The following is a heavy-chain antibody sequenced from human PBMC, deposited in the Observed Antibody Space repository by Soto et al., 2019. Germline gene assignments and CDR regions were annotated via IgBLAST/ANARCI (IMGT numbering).Heavy chain of an antibody. Sequence: EVQLLDSGGGLVQPGGSLRLSCAASGFTFSNYAMSWVRQAPGKGREWVSGVGGSGDSTYYADSVKGRFTISRDNSKDTLYLQMNSLRAEDTAVYYCAKSHLGYCSGGSCYPPHYFDYWGQGTLVTVSS. CDR2: VGGSGDST. CDR3: AKSHLGYCSGGSCYPPHYFDY. CDR1: GFTFSNYA. D-gene: IGHD2-15*01. J-gene: IGHJ4*02. V-gene: IGHV3-23*01.